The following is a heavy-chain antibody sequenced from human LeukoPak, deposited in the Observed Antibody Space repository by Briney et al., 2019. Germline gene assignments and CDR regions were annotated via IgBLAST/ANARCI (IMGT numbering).Heavy chain of an antibody. CDR3: ARDKTETVVILHDAFDI. CDR1: GYTFTSYG. D-gene: IGHD3-22*01. J-gene: IGHJ3*02. Sequence: GASVKVSCKASGYTFTSYGISWVRQAPGRGLEWMGWISAYNGNTNYAQKLQGRVTMTTDTSTSTAYMELRSLRSDDTAVYYCARDKTETVVILHDAFDIWGQGTMVTVSS. V-gene: IGHV1-18*01. CDR2: ISAYNGNT.